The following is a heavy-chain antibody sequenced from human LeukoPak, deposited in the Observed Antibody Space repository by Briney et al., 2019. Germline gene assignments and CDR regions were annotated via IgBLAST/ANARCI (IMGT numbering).Heavy chain of an antibody. D-gene: IGHD5-18*01. V-gene: IGHV3-30*04. CDR2: ISYDGSNK. CDR3: ARTQKAGYSYGSSLYYYYYGMDV. CDR1: GFTFSSYA. Sequence: GSLRLSCAASGFTFSSYAMHWVRQAPGKGLEWVAVISYDGSNKYYADSVKGRFTISRDNSKNTLYLQMNSLRAEDTAVYYCARTQKAGYSYGSSLYYYYYGMDVWGQGTTVTVSS. J-gene: IGHJ6*02.